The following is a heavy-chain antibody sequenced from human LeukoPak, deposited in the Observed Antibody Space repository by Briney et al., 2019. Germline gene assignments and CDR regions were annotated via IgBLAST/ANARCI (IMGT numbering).Heavy chain of an antibody. CDR2: IYYSGST. V-gene: IGHV4-59*01. CDR1: GGSISSYY. CDR3: ARVYYYDSSGYRSPLYYYYYMDV. Sequence: SETLSLTCTVSGGSISSYYWSWIRQPPGKGLEWIGYIYYSGSTNYNPSLKSRVTISVDTSKNQFSLKLSSVTAADTAVYNCARVYYYDSSGYRSPLYYYYYMDVWGKGTTVTVSS. J-gene: IGHJ6*03. D-gene: IGHD3-22*01.